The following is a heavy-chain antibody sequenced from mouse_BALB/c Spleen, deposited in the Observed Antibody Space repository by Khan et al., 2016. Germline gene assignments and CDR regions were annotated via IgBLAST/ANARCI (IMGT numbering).Heavy chain of an antibody. D-gene: IGHD1-1*01. Sequence: EVQLQESGPGLVKPSQSLSLTCTVTGYSITSDYAWNWIRQFPGNKLEWMGYISYSGSTGYNPSLKSRISITRDTSKNQFFLHLNAVTTEDTATYYCARLLLPWGQGTLVTVSA. V-gene: IGHV3-2*02. J-gene: IGHJ3*02. CDR2: ISYSGST. CDR3: ARLLLP. CDR1: GYSITSDYA.